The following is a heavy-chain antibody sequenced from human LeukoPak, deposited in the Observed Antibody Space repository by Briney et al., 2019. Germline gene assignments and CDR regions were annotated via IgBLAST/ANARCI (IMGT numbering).Heavy chain of an antibody. CDR1: GFTFGDYA. CDR2: IRSKAYGGTT. V-gene: IGHV3-49*03. CDR3: TRAKTITMIVVDTFDY. Sequence: GGSLRLSCTASGFTFGDYAMSWFRQAPGEGLEWVGFIRSKAYGGTTEYAASVKGRFTISRDDSKSIAYLQMNSLKTEDTAVYYCTRAKTITMIVVDTFDYWGQGTLVTVSS. D-gene: IGHD3-22*01. J-gene: IGHJ4*02.